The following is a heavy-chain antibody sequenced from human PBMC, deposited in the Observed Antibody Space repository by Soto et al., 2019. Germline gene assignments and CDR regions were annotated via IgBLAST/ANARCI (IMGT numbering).Heavy chain of an antibody. J-gene: IGHJ2*01. Sequence: QIQLQQSGPGLVKPLQTLSLICAISGDTVSSGTATWSWIRQSPSRGLEWLGRTYYRSKWYTDYAVSVKSRIAIIPDTSKNQLSLQLNSVTSEDTAVYFCARDGSGFHWYFDIWGRGTLVTVSS. V-gene: IGHV6-1*01. D-gene: IGHD6-19*01. CDR1: GDTVSSGTAT. CDR3: ARDGSGFHWYFDI. CDR2: TYYRSKWYT.